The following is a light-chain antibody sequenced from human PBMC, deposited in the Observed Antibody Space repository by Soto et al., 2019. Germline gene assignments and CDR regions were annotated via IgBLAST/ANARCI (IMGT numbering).Light chain of an antibody. J-gene: IGKJ1*01. CDR2: WAS. CDR1: QSVLYRSNSKNY. V-gene: IGKV4-1*01. CDR3: QQYNAWPRT. Sequence: DIVMTQSPDSLAVSLGERATINCKSSQSVLYRSNSKNYLAWYQQKPGQPPRLLIYWASTRESGVPDRFSGSGSGTEFTLTITSLQSEDFAVYYCQQYNAWPRTFGQGTKVDIK.